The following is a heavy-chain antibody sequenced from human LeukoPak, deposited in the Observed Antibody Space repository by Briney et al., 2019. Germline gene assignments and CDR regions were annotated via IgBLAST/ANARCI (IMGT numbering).Heavy chain of an antibody. D-gene: IGHD1-26*01. CDR3: TRHSDRRSDSGYVDY. J-gene: IGHJ4*02. V-gene: IGHV3-73*01. CDR2: TRSKANSYAT. Sequence: GGSLKLSCAASGFTFSGSAMHWVRQASGKGLEWVGRTRSKANSYATAYAASVKGRFTISRDDSKNTAYLQMNSLKTEDTAVYYCTRHSDRRSDSGYVDYWGQGTLVTVSS. CDR1: GFTFSGSA.